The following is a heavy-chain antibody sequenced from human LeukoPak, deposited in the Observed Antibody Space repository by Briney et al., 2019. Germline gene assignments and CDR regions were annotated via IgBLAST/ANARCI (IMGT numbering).Heavy chain of an antibody. V-gene: IGHV3-7*01. CDR1: GFTFCSYD. Sequence: LPGGSLRLSCAASGFTFCSYDMSWLRQAQGKGLEWVANIKQDGSEKYYVDSVRGRFTISRDNAKNSLYLQMNSLRAEDTAVYFCVRDPHYWGQGTLVTVSS. CDR3: VRDPHY. J-gene: IGHJ4*02. CDR2: IKQDGSEK.